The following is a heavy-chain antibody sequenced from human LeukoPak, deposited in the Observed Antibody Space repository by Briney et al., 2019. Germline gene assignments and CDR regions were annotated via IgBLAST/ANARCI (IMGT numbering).Heavy chain of an antibody. CDR1: GYTFTSYD. Sequence: ASVKVSCKASGYTFTSYDINWVRQATGQGLEWMGWMNPNSGNTGYAQKFQGRVTMTRNTSIGTAYMELSSLRSEDTAVYYCARAGSSWERDYYGMDVWGQGTTVTVSS. D-gene: IGHD6-13*01. CDR3: ARAGSSWERDYYGMDV. V-gene: IGHV1-8*01. J-gene: IGHJ6*02. CDR2: MNPNSGNT.